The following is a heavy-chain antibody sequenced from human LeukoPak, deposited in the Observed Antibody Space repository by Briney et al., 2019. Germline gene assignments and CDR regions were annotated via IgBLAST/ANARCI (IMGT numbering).Heavy chain of an antibody. V-gene: IGHV3-11*01. CDR1: GFTFGDFY. J-gene: IGHJ4*02. CDR3: AKGHNYGMI. CDR2: ISMNGTDM. D-gene: IGHD5-18*01. Sequence: PGGSLRLSCAASGFTFGDFYMTWLRQTPGKGPEWLSYISMNGTDMDYADSVRGRFTISRDNAKDTLYLQMNSLGAEDTAIYHCAKGHNYGMIWGQGTQVTVSS.